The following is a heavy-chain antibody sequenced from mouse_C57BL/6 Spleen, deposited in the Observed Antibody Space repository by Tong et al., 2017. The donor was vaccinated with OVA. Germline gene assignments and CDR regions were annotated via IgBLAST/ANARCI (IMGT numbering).Heavy chain of an antibody. CDR1: GYSITSGY. CDR2: ISYSGST. J-gene: IGHJ4*01. V-gene: IGHV3-8*01. CDR3: ARSYDYDGYAMDY. D-gene: IGHD2-4*01. Sequence: EVQLQESGPGMVKPSQSLSLTCTVTGYSITSGYWNWIRKFPGNKLEYMGYISYSGSTYYNPSLKSRISITRDTSKNQYYLQLNSVTTEDTATYYCARSYDYDGYAMDYWGQGTSVTVSS.